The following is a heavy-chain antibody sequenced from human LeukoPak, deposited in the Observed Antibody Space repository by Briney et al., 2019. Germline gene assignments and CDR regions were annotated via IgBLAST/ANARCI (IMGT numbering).Heavy chain of an antibody. CDR3: ARDRFLAVAGAKVY. CDR2: IKQDGSEK. CDR1: GFTFSSYW. D-gene: IGHD6-19*01. J-gene: IGHJ4*02. Sequence: QTGGSLRLSCAASGFTFSSYWMSWVRQAPGKGLEWVANIKQDGSEKYYVDSVKGRFTISRDNAKNSLYLQMNSLRAEDTAAYYCARDRFLAVAGAKVYWGQGTLVTVSS. V-gene: IGHV3-7*01.